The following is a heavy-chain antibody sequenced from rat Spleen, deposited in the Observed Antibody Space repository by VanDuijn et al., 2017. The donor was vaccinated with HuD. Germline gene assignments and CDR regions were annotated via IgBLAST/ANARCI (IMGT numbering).Heavy chain of an antibody. V-gene: IGHV2-47*01. J-gene: IGHJ3*01. Sequence: VQLVESGGGLVQPGRSLKLSCVASGFTFNNYWMTWIRQSPGKGLEWMGVIWNNGGTDYHSPIKSRLSISRDTSKSQVFLKMNSLQTEDTAMYFCARGYGGIVRGWFAYWGQGTLVAVSS. CDR3: ARGYGGIVRGWFAY. CDR1: GFTFNNYW. CDR2: IWNNGGT. D-gene: IGHD1-11*01.